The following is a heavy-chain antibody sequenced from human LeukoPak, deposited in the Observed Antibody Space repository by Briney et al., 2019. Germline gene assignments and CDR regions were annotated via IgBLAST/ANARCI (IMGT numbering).Heavy chain of an antibody. J-gene: IGHJ3*02. Sequence: SVKVSCKASGGTFSSHAISWVRQAPGQGLEWMGGIIPIFGTANYAQKFQGRVTITADESTSTAYMELSSLRSEDTAVYYCARDTAMVQGAFDIWGQGTMVTVSS. V-gene: IGHV1-69*01. CDR2: IIPIFGTA. CDR3: ARDTAMVQGAFDI. D-gene: IGHD5-18*01. CDR1: GGTFSSHA.